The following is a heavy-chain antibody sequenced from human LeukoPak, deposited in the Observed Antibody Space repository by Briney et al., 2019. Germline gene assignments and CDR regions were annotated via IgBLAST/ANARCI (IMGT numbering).Heavy chain of an antibody. V-gene: IGHV3-74*01. J-gene: IGHJ4*02. CDR3: ARGPAGFGAAYYFDY. D-gene: IGHD3-10*01. Sequence: PGGSLRLSCAASGFTFSNYWMHWVRQAPGKGLVWVSRINSDGSSTSYADSVKGRFTISRDNAKNTLYLQMNSLRAEDTAVYYCARGPAGFGAAYYFDYWGQGTLVTVSS. CDR1: GFTFSNYW. CDR2: INSDGSST.